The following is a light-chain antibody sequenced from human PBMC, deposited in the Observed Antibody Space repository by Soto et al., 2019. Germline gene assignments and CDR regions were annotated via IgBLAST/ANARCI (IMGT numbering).Light chain of an antibody. CDR3: SSYTSSSNFG. CDR2: EVT. V-gene: IGLV2-14*01. CDR1: DSDVGGYNS. J-gene: IGLJ2*01. Sequence: QSALAQPASVSGSPGQSITISCTGTDSDVGGYNSVSWYQQHPGRAPKVIIYEVTYRPSGISDRFSGSKSGNTASLTISGLQAEDEADYYCSSYTSSSNFGFGGGTKLTVL.